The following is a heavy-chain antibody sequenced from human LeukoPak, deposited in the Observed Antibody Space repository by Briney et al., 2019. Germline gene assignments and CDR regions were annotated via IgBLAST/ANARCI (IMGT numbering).Heavy chain of an antibody. CDR1: GFTFSSYW. J-gene: IGHJ6*04. CDR3: ARDSLSGNWNDVVLMDV. D-gene: IGHD1-1*01. CDR2: INSDGSST. V-gene: IGHV3-74*01. Sequence: PGGSLRLSSAASGFTFSSYWMHWVRQAPGKGLVWVSRINSDGSSTSYADSVKGRFTISRDNAKNTLYLQMNSLRAEDTAVYYCARDSLSGNWNDVVLMDVWGKGTTVTVSS.